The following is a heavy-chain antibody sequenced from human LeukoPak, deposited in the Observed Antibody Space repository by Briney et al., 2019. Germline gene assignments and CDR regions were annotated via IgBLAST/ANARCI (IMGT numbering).Heavy chain of an antibody. V-gene: IGHV3-23*01. CDR1: GFTFSTYA. J-gene: IGHJ6*02. D-gene: IGHD3-10*02. CDR2: ISDSGGNT. Sequence: PGGSLRLSCAASGFTFSTYAMTWVRQAPGKGLEWVSLISDSGGNTYYADSVKGRFTISRDNSKNTLSLQMNSLRAEDTAVYYCAKDVRAGGGGMDVWGQGTPVTVSS. CDR3: AKDVRAGGGGMDV.